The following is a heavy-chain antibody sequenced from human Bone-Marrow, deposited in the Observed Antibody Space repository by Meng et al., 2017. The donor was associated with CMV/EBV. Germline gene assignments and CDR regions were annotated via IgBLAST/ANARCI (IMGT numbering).Heavy chain of an antibody. J-gene: IGHJ5*02. CDR3: ARGVVVVPAAIGWFDP. Sequence: ASVKVSCKASGYTFNSYGISWVRQAPGQGLEWMGWISAYNGNTNYAQKLQGRVTVTTDTSTSTAYMELRSLRSDDTAVYYCARGVVVVPAAIGWFDPWGQGTLVTVSS. V-gene: IGHV1-18*01. D-gene: IGHD2-2*01. CDR2: ISAYNGNT. CDR1: GYTFNSYG.